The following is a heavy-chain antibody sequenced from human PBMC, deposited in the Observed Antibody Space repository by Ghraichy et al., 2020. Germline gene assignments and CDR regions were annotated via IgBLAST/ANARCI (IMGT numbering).Heavy chain of an antibody. J-gene: IGHJ4*02. CDR3: ARYESNWLTLDY. D-gene: IGHD3-9*01. V-gene: IGHV4-34*01. CDR1: GGSFSGYY. Sequence: SETLSLTCAVYGGSFSGYYWSWVRQPPGKGLEWIGKINHRGSTNYKASLKSRINITLGPSKNHFSLKLSSVTAADTAVYYCARYESNWLTLDYWGQGSLVTVSS. CDR2: INHRGST.